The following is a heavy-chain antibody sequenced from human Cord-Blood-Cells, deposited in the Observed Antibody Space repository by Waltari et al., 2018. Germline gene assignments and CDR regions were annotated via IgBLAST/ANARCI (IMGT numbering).Heavy chain of an antibody. CDR3: ARDLLYDFWSGYDAFDI. J-gene: IGHJ3*02. D-gene: IGHD3-3*01. CDR1: GGTFSSYA. Sequence: QVQLVQSGAEVKKPGSSVKVSCKASGGTFSSYAISWVRQAPGQGLEWMGRNIPILGIANYAQKFQGRVTITADKSTSTAYMELSSLRSEDTAVYYCARDLLYDFWSGYDAFDIWGQGTMVTVSS. CDR2: NIPILGIA. V-gene: IGHV1-69*09.